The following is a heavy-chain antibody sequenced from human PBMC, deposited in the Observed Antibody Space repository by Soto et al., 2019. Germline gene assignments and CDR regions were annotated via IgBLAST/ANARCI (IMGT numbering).Heavy chain of an antibody. CDR1: SDSISSSTYY. V-gene: IGHV4-39*01. CDR2: IYNRGNT. J-gene: IGHJ4*02. D-gene: IGHD5-18*01. Sequence: QLQLQESGPGLVKPSETLSLTCTVPSDSISSSTYYWAWIRQPPGKELEWIGGIYNRGNTYYSPSLKSRVTISMDTSKNQFSLKLSSVTAADTAVYYCARHRKGYSLDYWGQGTLVTVSS. CDR3: ARHRKGYSLDY.